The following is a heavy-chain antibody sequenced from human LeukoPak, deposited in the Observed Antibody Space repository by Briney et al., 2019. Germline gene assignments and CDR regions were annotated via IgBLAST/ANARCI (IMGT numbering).Heavy chain of an antibody. V-gene: IGHV3-7*01. CDR3: ALPSLYYDFWSGYHYYFDY. CDR2: IKQDGSEK. J-gene: IGHJ4*02. CDR1: GFTFSSYW. D-gene: IGHD3-3*01. Sequence: GGSLRLSCAASGFTFSSYWMSWVRQAPGKGLEWVANIKQDGSEKYYVDSVKGRFTVSRDNAKNSLYLQMNSLRAEDTAVYYCALPSLYYDFWSGYHYYFDYWGQGTLVTVSS.